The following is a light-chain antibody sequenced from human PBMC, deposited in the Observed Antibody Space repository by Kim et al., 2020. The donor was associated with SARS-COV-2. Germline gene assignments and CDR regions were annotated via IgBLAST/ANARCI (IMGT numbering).Light chain of an antibody. V-gene: IGLV3-19*01. Sequence: SSELTQDPAVSVALGQTVRITCQGDSLRSYYATWYQQRPRQAPVLVIYGRNNRPLGIPDRFSGSSSGNTASLTISGAQAEDEADFYCQSRDSGGNILFGGGTQLTVL. CDR1: SLRSYY. CDR2: GRN. CDR3: QSRDSGGNIL. J-gene: IGLJ2*01.